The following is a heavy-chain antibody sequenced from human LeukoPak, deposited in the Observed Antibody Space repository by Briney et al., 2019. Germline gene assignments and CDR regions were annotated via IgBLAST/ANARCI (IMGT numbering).Heavy chain of an antibody. Sequence: PSETQSLTCTVSGYSASSGYYWGWIRQSPGKGLEWIGSIYHSGSTYYSPSLRSRITISVDTSKNQFSLKLSSVTAADTAVYYCAREDYYDSSGYYFDCWGQGTLVTVSS. J-gene: IGHJ4*02. CDR1: GYSASSGYY. CDR2: IYHSGST. D-gene: IGHD3-22*01. V-gene: IGHV4-38-2*02. CDR3: AREDYYDSSGYYFDC.